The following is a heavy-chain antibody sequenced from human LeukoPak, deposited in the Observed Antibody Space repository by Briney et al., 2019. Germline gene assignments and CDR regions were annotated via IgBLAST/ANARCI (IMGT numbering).Heavy chain of an antibody. Sequence: GASVKVSCKASGGTFSSYAISWVRRAPGQGLEWMGRIIPIFGTANYAQKFQGRVTITTAESTSTAYMELSSLRSEDTAVYYCARDTIIRGYMDVWGKGTTVTVSS. CDR2: IIPIFGTA. CDR1: GGTFSSYA. V-gene: IGHV1-69*05. D-gene: IGHD2/OR15-2a*01. CDR3: ARDTIIRGYMDV. J-gene: IGHJ6*03.